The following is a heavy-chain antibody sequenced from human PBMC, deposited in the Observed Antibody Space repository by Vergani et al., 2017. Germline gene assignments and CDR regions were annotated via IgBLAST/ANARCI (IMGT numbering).Heavy chain of an antibody. D-gene: IGHD2-21*01. CDR2: IKSTFDRVTT. CDR1: GFSFRNAW. V-gene: IGHV3-15*07. CDR3: TTDXRYCGDGSCYWLRDHHYYGMDV. J-gene: IGHJ6*02. Sequence: EVQLVESGGGIVKPGGSLRLSCVASGFSFRNAWMNWVRRTPGKGLEWVGRIKSTFDRVTTDYAAAVKGRFTISRDDSKNTLFLQMNGRKTEDRGMYYCTTDXRYCGDGSCYWLRDHHYYGMDVWGQGTTVTVSS.